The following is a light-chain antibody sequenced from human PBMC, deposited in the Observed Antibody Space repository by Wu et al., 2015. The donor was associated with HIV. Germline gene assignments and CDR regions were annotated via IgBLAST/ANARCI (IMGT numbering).Light chain of an antibody. V-gene: IGKV3-15*01. Sequence: EIVMTQSPATLSVSPGERATLSCRASQSISSNLAWYQQKPGQAPRLLIYGASPRATGVPARFSGSGSGTEFTLTINSMQSEDFAVYYCQQYNNWPRTFGQGTKVEIK. CDR3: QQYNNWPRT. CDR1: QSISSN. CDR2: GAS. J-gene: IGKJ1*01.